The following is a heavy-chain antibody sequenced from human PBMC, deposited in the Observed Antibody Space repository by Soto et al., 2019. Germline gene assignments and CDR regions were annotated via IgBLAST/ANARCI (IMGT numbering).Heavy chain of an antibody. Sequence: SGPTLVNPTHTLTLTCTFSGFSLSTSGMCVSWIRQPPGKALEWLALIDWDDDKYYSTSLKTRLTISKDTSKNQVVLTMTNMDPVDTATYYCALSTTVTNWFDPWGQGALVTVSS. V-gene: IGHV2-70*01. CDR3: ALSTTVTNWFDP. CDR2: IDWDDDK. CDR1: GFSLSTSGMC. J-gene: IGHJ5*02. D-gene: IGHD4-17*01.